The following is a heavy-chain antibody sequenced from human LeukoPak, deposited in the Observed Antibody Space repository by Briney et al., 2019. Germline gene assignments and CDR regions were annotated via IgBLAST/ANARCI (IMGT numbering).Heavy chain of an antibody. V-gene: IGHV1-69*06. CDR2: IIPIFDTP. J-gene: IGHJ4*02. CDR3: ARGFSGPATPYFDY. Sequence: ASVKVSCKASGGTFSTYAINWVRQAPRQGLEWMGGIIPIFDTPNYAQKFQGRVTITADKSTSTAYMELSSLRSEDTAVYFCARGFSGPATPYFDYWGQGTLVTVSS. CDR1: GGTFSTYA. D-gene: IGHD2-15*01.